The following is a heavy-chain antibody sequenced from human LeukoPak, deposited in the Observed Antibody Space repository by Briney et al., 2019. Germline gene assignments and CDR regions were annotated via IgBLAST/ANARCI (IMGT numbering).Heavy chain of an antibody. CDR1: GGSISSYY. D-gene: IGHD3-22*01. V-gene: IGHV4-59*01. CDR3: ARGVGYYDSSGYGTWDY. CDR2: IYYSGST. J-gene: IGHJ4*02. Sequence: SETLSLTCTVSGGSISSYYWSWIRQPPGKGLEWIGYIYYSGSTNYNPSLKSRVTISVDTSKNQFSLKLSSVTAADTAVYYCARGVGYYDSSGYGTWDYWGQGTLVTVSS.